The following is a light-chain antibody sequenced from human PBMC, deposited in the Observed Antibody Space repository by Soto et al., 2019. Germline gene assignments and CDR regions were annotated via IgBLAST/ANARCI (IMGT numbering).Light chain of an antibody. V-gene: IGLV2-11*01. J-gene: IGLJ1*01. CDR2: DVT. Sequence: ALTQPRSVSGSPGQSVTISCTGTSSDVGGFNYVSWYQQHPGKAPKLMIYDVTKRPSGVPDRFSGSKSGNTASLTISGRQAEDEADYFCCSYAGSYTYVFGTGTKVTVL. CDR3: CSYAGSYTYV. CDR1: SSDVGGFNY.